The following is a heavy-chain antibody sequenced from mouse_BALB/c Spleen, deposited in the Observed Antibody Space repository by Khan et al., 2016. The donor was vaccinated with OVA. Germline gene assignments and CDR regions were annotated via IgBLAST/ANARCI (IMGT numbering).Heavy chain of an antibody. CDR1: GFSLTSYG. V-gene: IGHV2-3*01. CDR2: ICGDGST. J-gene: IGHJ4*01. Sequence: QVQPKESGPGLVAPSQSLYLTCAVSGFSLTSYGVNWVRQTPGKGLEWLGVICGDGSTNYHSALRSRLSISKDNSTNQVFFILNSLQTYDTATCDSAKWGYSYDATDYWGQGTSGTVSS. CDR3: AKWGYSYDATDY. D-gene: IGHD2-3*01.